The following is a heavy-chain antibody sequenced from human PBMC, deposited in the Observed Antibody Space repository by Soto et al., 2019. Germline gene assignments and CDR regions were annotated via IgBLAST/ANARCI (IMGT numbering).Heavy chain of an antibody. V-gene: IGHV3-30*18. D-gene: IGHD6-19*01. CDR3: AKDTTSGSVGIFDY. Sequence: VGSLRLSCAASGFTFSSYGMHWVRQAPGKGLEWVAVISYDGSNKYYADSVKGRFTISRDNSKNTLYLQMNSLRAEDTAVYYCAKDTTSGSVGIFDYWGQETLVTVSS. CDR1: GFTFSSYG. CDR2: ISYDGSNK. J-gene: IGHJ4*02.